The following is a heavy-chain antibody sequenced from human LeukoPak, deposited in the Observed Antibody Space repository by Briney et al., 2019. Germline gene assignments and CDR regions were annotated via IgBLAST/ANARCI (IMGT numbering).Heavy chain of an antibody. V-gene: IGHV1-46*01. D-gene: IGHD6-19*01. CDR1: GYTFTGYY. CDR2: INPSGGST. J-gene: IGHJ4*02. CDR3: ARGGIAVAGDGGY. Sequence: ASVKVSCKASGYTFTGYYMHWVRQAPGQGLEWMGIINPSGGSTNYAQKFQGRVTMTRDMSTSTVYMELSSLRSEDTAVYYCARGGIAVAGDGGYWGQGTLVTVSS.